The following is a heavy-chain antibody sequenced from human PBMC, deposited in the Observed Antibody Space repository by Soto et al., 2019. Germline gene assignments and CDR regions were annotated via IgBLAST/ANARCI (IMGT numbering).Heavy chain of an antibody. CDR3: AMDTSGYNYYFDH. CDR1: GFTFGDYA. Sequence: EVQLVESGGGLLQPGRSLRLSCTTSGFTFGDYAMSWFRKAPGKGLELVGFVRSKSNGGTTEYAASVKGRFTISRDDSRSIAYLQMNSLKTEDTAVYYCAMDTSGYNYYFDHWGQGTLVIVSS. V-gene: IGHV3-49*03. CDR2: VRSKSNGGTT. D-gene: IGHD3-22*01. J-gene: IGHJ4*02.